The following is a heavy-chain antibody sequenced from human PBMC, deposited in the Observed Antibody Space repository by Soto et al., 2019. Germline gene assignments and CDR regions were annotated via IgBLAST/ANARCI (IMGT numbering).Heavy chain of an antibody. J-gene: IGHJ3*02. CDR1: GYTFTSYG. V-gene: IGHV1-18*01. CDR3: ARDIGIAAAGTRAFDI. D-gene: IGHD6-13*01. Sequence: EASVKVSCKASGYTFTSYGISWVRQAPVQGLEWMGWISAYNGNTNYAQKLQGRVTMTTDTSTSTAYMELRSLRSDDTAVYYCARDIGIAAAGTRAFDIWGQGTMVTVSS. CDR2: ISAYNGNT.